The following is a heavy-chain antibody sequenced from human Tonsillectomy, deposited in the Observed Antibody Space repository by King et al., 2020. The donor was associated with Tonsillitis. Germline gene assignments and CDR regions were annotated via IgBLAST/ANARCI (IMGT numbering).Heavy chain of an antibody. D-gene: IGHD5-18*01. CDR1: GFTFSNAW. CDR3: TTFSYGTSYYYYGMDV. Sequence: VQLVESGGGLVKPGGSLRLSCAASGFTFSNAWMSWVRQAPGKGLEWVGRIKSKTDGGTTDYAAPVKGRFTISRDDSKNTLYLQMNSLKTEDTAVYYCTTFSYGTSYYYYGMDVWGQGTTVTVSS. CDR2: IKSKTDGGTT. V-gene: IGHV3-15*01. J-gene: IGHJ6*02.